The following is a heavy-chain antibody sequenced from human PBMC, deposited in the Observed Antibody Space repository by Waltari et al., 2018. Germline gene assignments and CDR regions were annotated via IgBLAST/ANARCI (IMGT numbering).Heavy chain of an antibody. CDR2: ISSSSTYI. J-gene: IGHJ4*02. CDR3: ASVDSSAFSRSFDY. CDR1: GFAFGRYH. V-gene: IGHV3-21*02. Sequence: QLVESGGGLVKPGGSLRLSCAASGFAFGRYHMNWVRQAPGKGLKWVSSISSSSTYIYYADSVKGRFTVSRDNAKNALFLQMSSLRVEDTAVYYCASVDSSAFSRSFDYWGLGTLVTVSS. D-gene: IGHD3-22*01.